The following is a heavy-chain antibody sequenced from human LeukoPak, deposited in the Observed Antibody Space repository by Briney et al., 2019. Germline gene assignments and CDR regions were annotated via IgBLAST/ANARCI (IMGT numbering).Heavy chain of an antibody. CDR1: GGSISSGGYY. V-gene: IGHV4-31*03. D-gene: IGHD2-15*01. CDR2: IYYSGST. CDR3: ARDNCSDGSCAFDY. Sequence: SQTLSLTCTVSGGSISSGGYYWSWIRQHPGKGLEWIGYIYYSGSTYYNPSLKSRVTISVDTSKNQFSLKLSSVTAADTAVYYCARDNCSDGSCAFDYWGQGTLVTVSS. J-gene: IGHJ4*02.